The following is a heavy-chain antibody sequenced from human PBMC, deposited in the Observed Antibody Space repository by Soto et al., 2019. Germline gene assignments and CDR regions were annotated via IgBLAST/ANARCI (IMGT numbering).Heavy chain of an antibody. CDR3: ARKYYYDAGTLDY. CDR1: GYSFTSYW. V-gene: IGHV5-51*01. D-gene: IGHD3-10*01. J-gene: IGHJ4*02. CDR2: IYPGDSET. Sequence: PGESLKISCKGSGYSFTSYWIGWVRQMPGKGLEWMGIIYPGDSETRYSPSFKGQVTMSADKSISTAYLQLSSLKASDSAMYYCARKYYYDAGTLDYWGQGTLVTVSS.